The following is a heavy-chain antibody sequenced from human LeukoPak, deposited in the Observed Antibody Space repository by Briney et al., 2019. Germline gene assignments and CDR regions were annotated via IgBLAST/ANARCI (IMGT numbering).Heavy chain of an antibody. CDR2: IFHSGGT. CDR1: GYSISSGYY. V-gene: IGHV4-38-2*02. D-gene: IGHD3-10*01. Sequence: PSETLSLTCTVSGYSISSGYYWGWIRQPPGKGLEWIGNIFHSGGTYCSPSLKSRVNISVDTSKNQFSLKLSSVTAADTAVYYCARQTGSGLFSLPGGQGTLVTVSS. J-gene: IGHJ4*02. CDR3: ARQTGSGLFSLP.